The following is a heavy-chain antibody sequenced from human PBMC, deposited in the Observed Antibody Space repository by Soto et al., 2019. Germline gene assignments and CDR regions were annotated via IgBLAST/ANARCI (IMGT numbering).Heavy chain of an antibody. CDR1: VGSISGSSYH. V-gene: IGHV4-39*01. Sequence: SETLSLTCSVSVGSISGSSYHWGWIRQPPGKGLEWIGTLYFRGSTDYNPSFKSRVTISADTSKDQVSLKLTSVTAADTAVYFCFGVLAATLDYWGQGTLVTVSS. D-gene: IGHD3-16*01. J-gene: IGHJ4*02. CDR3: FGVLAATLDY. CDR2: LYFRGST.